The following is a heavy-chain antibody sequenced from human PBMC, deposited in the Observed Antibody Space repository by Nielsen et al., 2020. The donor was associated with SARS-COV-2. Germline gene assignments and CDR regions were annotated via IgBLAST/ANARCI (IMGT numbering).Heavy chain of an antibody. V-gene: IGHV3-30*03. J-gene: IGHJ4*02. CDR2: ISYDGSNK. Sequence: GESLKISCAASGFTFSSYGMHWVRQAPGKGLEWVAVISYDGSNKYYADSVKGRFTISRDNSKNTLYLQMNSLRAEDTAVYYCVPEAGRTDYWGQGTLVTVSS. CDR1: GFTFSSYG. D-gene: IGHD6-13*01. CDR3: VPEAGRTDY.